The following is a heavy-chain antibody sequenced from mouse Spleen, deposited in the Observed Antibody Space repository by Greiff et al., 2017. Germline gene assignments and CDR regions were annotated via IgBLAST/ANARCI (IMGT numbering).Heavy chain of an antibody. Sequence: EVQGVESGGGLVKPGGSLKLSCAASGFTFSDYYMYWVRQTPEKRLEWVATISDGGSYTYYPDSVKGRFTISRDNAKNNLYLQMSSLKSEDTAMYYCARPIYYDYDGFAYWGQGTLVTVSA. V-gene: IGHV5-4*02. D-gene: IGHD2-4*01. CDR3: ARPIYYDYDGFAY. J-gene: IGHJ3*01. CDR2: ISDGGSYT. CDR1: GFTFSDYY.